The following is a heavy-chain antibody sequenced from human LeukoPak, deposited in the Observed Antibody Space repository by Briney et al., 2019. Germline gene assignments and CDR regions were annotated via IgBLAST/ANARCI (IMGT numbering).Heavy chain of an antibody. D-gene: IGHD5-24*01. J-gene: IGHJ4*02. Sequence: AGSLRLSCAASAFIFSSYWMHWVRQPVGEWLVWVSRINSNGSSIIYADSVKGRFTISTDNAKNTVHLQMISLRAEDTDVYHCAGGKRDGSRLFEYWGEGTLVTVSS. CDR1: AFIFSSYW. V-gene: IGHV3-74*01. CDR2: INSNGSSI. CDR3: AGGKRDGSRLFEY.